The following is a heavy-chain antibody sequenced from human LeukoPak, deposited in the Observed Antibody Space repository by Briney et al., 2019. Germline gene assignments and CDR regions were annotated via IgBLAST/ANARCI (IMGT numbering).Heavy chain of an antibody. D-gene: IGHD2-2*01. Sequence: GASVKVSCKASGGTFSSYAISWVRQAPGQGLEWMGGIIPIFGTANYAQKFQGRVTITTDESTSAAYMELSSLRSEDTAVYYCATLVVPAAPYYYYYYMDVWGKGTTVTVSS. CDR3: ATLVVPAAPYYYYYYMDV. CDR1: GGTFSSYA. CDR2: IIPIFGTA. J-gene: IGHJ6*03. V-gene: IGHV1-69*05.